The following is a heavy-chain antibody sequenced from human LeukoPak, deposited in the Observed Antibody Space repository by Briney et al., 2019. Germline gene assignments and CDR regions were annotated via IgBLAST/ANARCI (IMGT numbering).Heavy chain of an antibody. CDR1: GGTFSSYA. Sequence: SVKVSCKASGGTFSSYAISWVRQAPGQGLEWMGRIIPILGIANYAQKFQGRVTITADKSTSTAYMELSSLRSEDTAVYYCARDQPNYYGSGSLWFDPWGQGTLVTVSS. V-gene: IGHV1-69*04. D-gene: IGHD3-10*01. CDR3: ARDQPNYYGSGSLWFDP. J-gene: IGHJ5*02. CDR2: IIPILGIA.